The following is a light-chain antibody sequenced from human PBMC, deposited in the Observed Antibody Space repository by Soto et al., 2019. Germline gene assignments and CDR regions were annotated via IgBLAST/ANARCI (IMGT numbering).Light chain of an antibody. CDR1: SSDVGGYNY. J-gene: IGLJ2*01. CDR3: SSYTRSSTVV. CDR2: EVS. V-gene: IGLV2-14*01. Sequence: QSALTQPASVSGSPGQSITISCTGTSSDVGGYNYVSWYQQHPGKAPKLMIYEVSNRPSGVSNRFSGSKSGNTASLTISGLHAEDEADYYCSSYTRSSTVVFGGGTKLPVL.